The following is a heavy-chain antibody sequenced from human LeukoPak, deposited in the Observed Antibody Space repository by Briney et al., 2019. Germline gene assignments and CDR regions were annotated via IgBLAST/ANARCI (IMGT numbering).Heavy chain of an antibody. CDR3: ARAHTYYDILTGYYEFDY. CDR1: GYTFTSYG. D-gene: IGHD3-9*01. V-gene: IGHV1-18*01. Sequence: ASVKVSCKASGYTFTSYGISWVRQAPGQGLEWMGWISAYNGNTNYAQKLQGRVTMTTDTSTSTAYMELSSLRSEDTAVYYCARAHTYYDILTGYYEFDYWGQGTLVSVSS. CDR2: ISAYNGNT. J-gene: IGHJ4*02.